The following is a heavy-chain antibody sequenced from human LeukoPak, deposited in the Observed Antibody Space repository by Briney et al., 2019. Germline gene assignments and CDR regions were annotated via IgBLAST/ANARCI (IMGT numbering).Heavy chain of an antibody. Sequence: PGASVTVSCKASGYTFTSYDINWVRQATGRGLEWMGWMNPNSCNPGYAQKFQGEVTITSDTSIRTAYMELSSLRSEDTAVYDCARWAWVPAGSEGGWFDPWGQGTLVTVSS. CDR3: ARWAWVPAGSEGGWFDP. J-gene: IGHJ5*02. D-gene: IGHD3-10*01. CDR1: GYTFTSYD. V-gene: IGHV1-8*03. CDR2: MNPNSCNP.